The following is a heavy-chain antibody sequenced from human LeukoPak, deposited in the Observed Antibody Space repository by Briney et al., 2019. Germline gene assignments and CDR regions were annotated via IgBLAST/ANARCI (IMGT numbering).Heavy chain of an antibody. J-gene: IGHJ6*02. CDR2: ISYDGSNK. V-gene: IGHV3-30-3*01. CDR1: GFTFSNHA. Sequence: GGSLRLSCAASGFTFSNHAMHWVRQAPGKGLEWVAVISYDGSNKYYADSVKGRFTISRDNSKNTLYLQTNSLRAEDTAVYYCARDNLYYGMDVWGQGTTVTVSS. D-gene: IGHD1-14*01. CDR3: ARDNLYYGMDV.